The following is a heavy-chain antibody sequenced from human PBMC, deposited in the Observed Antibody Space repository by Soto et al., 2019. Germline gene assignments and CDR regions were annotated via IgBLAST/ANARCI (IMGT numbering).Heavy chain of an antibody. CDR2: ITSGGDT. V-gene: IGHV3-23*01. D-gene: IGHD6-19*01. J-gene: IGHJ4*02. CDR1: GFTFSNYA. CDR3: AKTDKFNSQSSGWANSFDS. Sequence: EVQLLESGGGLVQPGGSLRLFCAASGFTFSNYAMTWVRQAPGKGLEWVSTITSGGDTYFGDTVKGRFTISRDISKSTLYLQMDSLRAEDTVVYYCAKTDKFNSQSSGWANSFDSWGQGTLVTVSS.